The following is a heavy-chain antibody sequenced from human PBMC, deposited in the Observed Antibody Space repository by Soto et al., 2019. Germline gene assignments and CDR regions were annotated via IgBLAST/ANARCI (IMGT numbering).Heavy chain of an antibody. D-gene: IGHD3-16*01. CDR1: GFTFDDYA. V-gene: IGHV3-9*01. CDR2: ISWNSGSI. CDR3: AKDISNGGASELDY. Sequence: GGSLRLSCAASGFTFDDYAMHWVRQAPGKGLEWVSGISWNSGSIGYADSVEGRFTISRDNAKNSLYLQMNSLRAEDTALYYCAKDISNGGASELDYWGQGTLVTVSS. J-gene: IGHJ4*02.